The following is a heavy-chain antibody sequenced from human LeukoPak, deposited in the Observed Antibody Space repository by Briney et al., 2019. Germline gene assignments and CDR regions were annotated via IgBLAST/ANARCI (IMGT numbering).Heavy chain of an antibody. D-gene: IGHD5-12*01. CDR2: IKQDGSEK. CDR3: ARRKNVGYGGAFDI. Sequence: PGGSLRLSCAASGFTFSSYWMSWVRQAPGKGLEWVANIKQDGSEKNYVDSVKGRFTISRDNAKNSLYLQMNSLRAEDTAVYYCARRKNVGYGGAFDIWGQGTMVTVSS. J-gene: IGHJ3*02. CDR1: GFTFSSYW. V-gene: IGHV3-7*01.